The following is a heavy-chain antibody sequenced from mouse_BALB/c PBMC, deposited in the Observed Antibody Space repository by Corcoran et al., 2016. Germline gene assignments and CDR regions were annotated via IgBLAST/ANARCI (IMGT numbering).Heavy chain of an antibody. Sequence: QVQLKQSGAELVRPGASVKLSCKTSGYIFTSYWIHWVKQRSGQGLEWIARIYPGTGCTYYNETFKGKATLTADKSSSTAYMQLSSLESDDSAGYVCARGEYDYVLGYWGQGTTLTFSS. CDR2: IYPGTGCT. CDR3: ARGEYDYVLGY. V-gene: IGHV1-76*01. D-gene: IGHD2-4*01. CDR1: GYIFTSYW. J-gene: IGHJ2*01.